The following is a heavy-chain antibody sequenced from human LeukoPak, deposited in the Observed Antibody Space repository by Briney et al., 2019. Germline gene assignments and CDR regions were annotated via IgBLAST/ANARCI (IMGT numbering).Heavy chain of an antibody. Sequence: GGSLRLSCAASGFVFRNYFMSWVRQAPGKGLEWVASIKNDGSEIYYVDSVRGRYTISRDNTKNSLYLQMSSLRAEDTAVYYCATDRGWRTSGYYLYYFEYWGQGSLVTFSS. J-gene: IGHJ4*02. CDR1: GFVFRNYF. CDR2: IKNDGSEI. V-gene: IGHV3-7*01. CDR3: ATDRGWRTSGYYLYYFEY. D-gene: IGHD3-3*01.